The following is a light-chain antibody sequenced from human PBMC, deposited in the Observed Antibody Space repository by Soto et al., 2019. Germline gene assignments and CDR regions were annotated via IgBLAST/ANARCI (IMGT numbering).Light chain of an antibody. Sequence: EIVLTQSPGTLSLSPGERATLSCKTSQRVSSSYLAWYQQKPGQAPRLFIYGASSRATGIPVRFSGSGSGTAFTITISRLEPEDFAVYYCQQYGSSFTFGQGTRLEIK. CDR1: QRVSSSY. CDR3: QQYGSSFT. CDR2: GAS. V-gene: IGKV3-20*01. J-gene: IGKJ5*01.